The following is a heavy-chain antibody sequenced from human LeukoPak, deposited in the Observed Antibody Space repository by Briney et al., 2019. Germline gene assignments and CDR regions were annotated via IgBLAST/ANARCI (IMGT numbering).Heavy chain of an antibody. V-gene: IGHV4-39*01. J-gene: IGHJ6*03. Sequence: SETLSLTCTVSGGSISSSSYYWGWVRQPPGKGLEWIGSIYYSGSTFYNPSLKSRVTISVDTSKNQFSLKLSSVTATDTAVYYCAKTQTRVVWGKGTTVTVSS. D-gene: IGHD3-10*01. CDR3: AKTQTRVV. CDR1: GGSISSSSYY. CDR2: IYYSGST.